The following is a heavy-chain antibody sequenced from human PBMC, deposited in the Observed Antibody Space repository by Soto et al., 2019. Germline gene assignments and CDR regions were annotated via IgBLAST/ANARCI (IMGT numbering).Heavy chain of an antibody. CDR3: ARTSIGGAYYYMDA. CDR2: IYSSGSA. Sequence: QVPLQESGPGLVTTSETLSLTCTVSGCSITTYYWTWIRQPPGQGLEWIGFIYSSGSANYNPSLKSRVTISIDTSKNQFSLKVNSVTAADTAVYYCARTSIGGAYYYMDAWGKGSTVTVSS. CDR1: GCSITTYY. V-gene: IGHV4-59*08. J-gene: IGHJ6*03.